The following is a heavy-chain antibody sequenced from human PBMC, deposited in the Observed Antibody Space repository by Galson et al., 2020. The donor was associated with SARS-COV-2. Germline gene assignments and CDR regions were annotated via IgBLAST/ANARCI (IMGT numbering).Heavy chain of an antibody. D-gene: IGHD3-9*01. CDR2: ISGSGGST. J-gene: IGHJ4*02. CDR3: AKEDHYDILTDLGDYFDY. V-gene: IGHV3-23*01. CDR1: GFTFSSYA. Sequence: GGSLRLSCAASGFTFSSYAMSWVRQAPGKRLEWVSAISGSGGSTYYADSVKGRFTISRDNSKNTLYLQMNSLRAEDTAVYYCAKEDHYDILTDLGDYFDYWGQGTLVTVSS.